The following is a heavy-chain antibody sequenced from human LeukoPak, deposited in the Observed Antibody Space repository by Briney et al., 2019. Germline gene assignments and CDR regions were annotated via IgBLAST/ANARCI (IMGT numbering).Heavy chain of an antibody. V-gene: IGHV3-7*01. CDR1: GFTFSSYW. J-gene: IGHJ3*02. CDR3: ARDKWELLKGVHAFDI. CDR2: IKQDGSEK. Sequence: GGSLRLSCAASGFTFSSYWMSWVRQAPGKGLEWVANIKQDGSEKYYVDSVKGRFTISRDNAKNSLYLQMNSLRAEDTAVYYCARDKWELLKGVHAFDIWGQGTMVTVSS. D-gene: IGHD1-26*01.